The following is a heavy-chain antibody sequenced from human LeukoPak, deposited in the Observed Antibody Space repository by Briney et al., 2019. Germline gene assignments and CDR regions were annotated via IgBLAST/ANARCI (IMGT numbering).Heavy chain of an antibody. CDR3: ARSGSYYFGGYFDY. Sequence: GGSLRLSCAASGFTFSSYGMHWVRQAPGKGLEWVAVISYDGSNKYYAGSVKGRFTISRDNAKNSLYLQMNSLRAEDTAVYYCARSGSYYFGGYFDYWGQGTLVTVSS. CDR1: GFTFSSYG. CDR2: ISYDGSNK. D-gene: IGHD1-26*01. V-gene: IGHV3-30*03. J-gene: IGHJ4*02.